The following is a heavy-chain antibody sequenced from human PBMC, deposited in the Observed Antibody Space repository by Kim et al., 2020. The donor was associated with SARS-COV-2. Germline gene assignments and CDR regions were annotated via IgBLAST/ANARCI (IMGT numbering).Heavy chain of an antibody. V-gene: IGHV3-23*01. J-gene: IGHJ6*03. CDR3: AKNPRLPSTGYYYYYMDV. Sequence: KGRLTISRDNSKNTLYLQMNSLRAEDTAVYYCAKNPRLPSTGYYYYYMDVWGKGTTVTVSS. D-gene: IGHD1-1*01.